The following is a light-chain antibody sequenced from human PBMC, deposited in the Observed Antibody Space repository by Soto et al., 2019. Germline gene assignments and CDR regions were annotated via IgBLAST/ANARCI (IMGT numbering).Light chain of an antibody. CDR1: QSVSSSY. Sequence: EIVLTQSPGTLSLSPGERATLSCRASQSVSSSYLAWYQQKPGQAPRLLIYGASSRATGIPDRFSGSGSGTDFTLTISRLEPEDFAMYYCQQHGSSPMNDWMSYTFGQGTKLEIK. CDR3: QQHGSSPMNDWMSYT. J-gene: IGKJ2*01. V-gene: IGKV3-20*01. CDR2: GAS.